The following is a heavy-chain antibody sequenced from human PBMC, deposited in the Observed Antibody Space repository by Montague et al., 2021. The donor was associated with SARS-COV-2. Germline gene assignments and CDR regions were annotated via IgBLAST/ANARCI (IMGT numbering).Heavy chain of an antibody. J-gene: IGHJ4*02. D-gene: IGHD4-23*01. CDR3: ARWDPQTLTLIGLRGKSASDY. V-gene: IGHV4-59*12. CDR2: VYFPGSV. CDR1: GDSITSYY. Sequence: SETLSLTCTVSGDSITSYYWTWIRQPPGKGLEWIGYVYFPGSVKYNPSLSGRVTLSIDTSKNQFSLELTSVTAADTGVYYCARWDPQTLTLIGLRGKSASDYWGQGTLVTVSS.